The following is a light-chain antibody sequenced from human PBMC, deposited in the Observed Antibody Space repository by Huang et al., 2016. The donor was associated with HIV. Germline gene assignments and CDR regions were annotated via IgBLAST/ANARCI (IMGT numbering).Light chain of an antibody. J-gene: IGKJ1*01. Sequence: EIVLTQSPATLSVSPGERATLSCRAGQSVSSDLAWYQQKPGQAPRLLIYDASNRATGIPARFSGSGSGTDFSLTISSLEPEDFAVYYCQRSNWPRTFGQGTKVEIK. CDR1: QSVSSD. V-gene: IGKV3-11*01. CDR3: QRSNWPRT. CDR2: DAS.